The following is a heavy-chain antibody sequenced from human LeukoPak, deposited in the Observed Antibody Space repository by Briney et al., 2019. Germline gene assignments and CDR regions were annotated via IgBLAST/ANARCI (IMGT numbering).Heavy chain of an antibody. CDR3: AKFSSSWHNYYYYYYGMDV. D-gene: IGHD6-13*01. V-gene: IGHV3-23*01. CDR2: ISGSGGST. J-gene: IGHJ6*02. CDR1: GFTFSSYA. Sequence: GGSLRLSCAASGFTFSSYAMSWVRQAPGKGLEWVSAISGSGGSTYYADSVKGRFTISRDNSKNTLYLQMNSLRAEDTAVYYCAKFSSSWHNYYYYYYGMDVWGQGTTVTVSS.